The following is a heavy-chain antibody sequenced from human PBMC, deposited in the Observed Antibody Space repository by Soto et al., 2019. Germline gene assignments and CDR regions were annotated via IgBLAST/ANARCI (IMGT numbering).Heavy chain of an antibody. Sequence: SETLSLTCTVSGGSISTYYCSWIRQSPGKGLEWIGYIYYSGSTTYNPSLKSRVTISVDTSKNQFSLNLSSVTAADTAVYYCARDAYSYAYWGQGTLVTV. CDR3: ARDAYSYAY. CDR2: IYYSGST. CDR1: GGSISTYY. D-gene: IGHD3-10*01. V-gene: IGHV4-59*01. J-gene: IGHJ4*02.